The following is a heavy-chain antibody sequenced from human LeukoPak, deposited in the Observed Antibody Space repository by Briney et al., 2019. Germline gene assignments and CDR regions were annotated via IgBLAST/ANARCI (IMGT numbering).Heavy chain of an antibody. CDR3: ARDGAHKNHYYSYYYMDV. D-gene: IGHD3-16*01. J-gene: IGHJ6*03. CDR1: GHSISSGYY. V-gene: IGHV4-38-2*02. CDR2: IYHSGST. Sequence: SETLSLTCTVSGHSISSGYYWGWIRQPPGKGLECIGSIYHSGSTFYNPSLKSRVTISLDTSKNQFSLKLSSVTAADTAVYYCARDGAHKNHYYSYYYMDVWGKGTTVTVSS.